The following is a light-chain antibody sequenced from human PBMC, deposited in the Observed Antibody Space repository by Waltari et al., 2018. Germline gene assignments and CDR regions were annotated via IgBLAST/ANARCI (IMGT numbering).Light chain of an antibody. V-gene: IGKV1-5*03. J-gene: IGKJ2*01. CDR2: KAS. CDR3: QHYNSYPYT. Sequence: DIQVTQSPSTRSASVGERVTITCRASQTVSSSLAWYQKKPGKAPKLLIYKASSLESGVPSRFSGSGSGTEFTLTISSLQPDDFATYYCQHYNSYPYTFGPGTKLEIK. CDR1: QTVSSS.